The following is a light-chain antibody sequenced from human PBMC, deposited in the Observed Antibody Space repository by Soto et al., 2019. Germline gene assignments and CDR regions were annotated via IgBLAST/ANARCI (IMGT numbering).Light chain of an antibody. Sequence: EIVMTQSPATLSVSPGERATLSCRASQSVRTNLAWYQQKPGQTPRLLMYGASTRATGVPARFSGSGSGTEFTLTISSLQSEDFAVYYCQQYKDLYTFGQGTKLEI. CDR2: GAS. J-gene: IGKJ2*01. CDR1: QSVRTN. V-gene: IGKV3-15*01. CDR3: QQYKDLYT.